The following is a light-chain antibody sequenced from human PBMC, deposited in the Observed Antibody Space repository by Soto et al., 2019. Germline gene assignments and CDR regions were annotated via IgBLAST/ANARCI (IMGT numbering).Light chain of an antibody. CDR3: RFYDSDFVV. V-gene: IGLV6-57*04. Sequence: NFMLTQPHSVSESPGKTLSISCTRSSGSIANNYVQWYQQRPGSAPTTVIYENNQRLSGVPDRFSGSTDGSSNSASLTISGLQTEDEADYFCRFYDSDFVVFGGGTKLTVL. CDR2: ENN. CDR1: SGSIANNY. J-gene: IGLJ2*01.